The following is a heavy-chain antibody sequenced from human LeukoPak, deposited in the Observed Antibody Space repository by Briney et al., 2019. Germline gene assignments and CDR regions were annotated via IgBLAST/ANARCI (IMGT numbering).Heavy chain of an antibody. D-gene: IGHD4-17*01. J-gene: IGHJ4*02. CDR2: IGSSGGPT. CDR3: AKDIDNGDYVVY. V-gene: IGHV3-23*01. Sequence: GASVKVSCKASGYTFTSYGISWVRQAPGKGLEWVSAIGSSGGPTYYANSVKGRFTISRDNSKNALYLHMNSLSAEDTAVYYCAKDIDNGDYVVYWGQGTLVTVSS. CDR1: GYTFTSYG.